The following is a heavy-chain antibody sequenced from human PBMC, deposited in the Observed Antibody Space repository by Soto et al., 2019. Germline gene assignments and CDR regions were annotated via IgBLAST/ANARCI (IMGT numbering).Heavy chain of an antibody. J-gene: IGHJ6*02. D-gene: IGHD6-6*01. CDR1: GFTFSSYA. CDR2: ISGSGGST. Sequence: GGSLRLSCAASGFTFSSYAMSWVRQAPGKGLEWVSAISGSGGSTYYADSVKGRFTISRDNSKNTLYLQMNSLRAEDTAVYYCAKDWLAARPDYYYGMDVWGQGTTVTVSS. V-gene: IGHV3-23*01. CDR3: AKDWLAARPDYYYGMDV.